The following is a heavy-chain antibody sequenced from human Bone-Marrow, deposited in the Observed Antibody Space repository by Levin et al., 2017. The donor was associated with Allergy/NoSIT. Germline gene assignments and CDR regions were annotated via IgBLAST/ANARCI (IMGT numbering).Heavy chain of an antibody. D-gene: IGHD3-10*01. CDR3: ARAGGSGSYAY. CDR2: IIPILRGA. J-gene: IGHJ4*02. V-gene: IGHV1-69*11. CDR1: GGSFSSYA. Sequence: SVKVSCQASGGSFSSYAIVWVRQAPGRGLEWMGRIIPILRGAYYAQKFQGRLTITADESTTTAYMELNSLTFEDTAVYYCARAGGSGSYAYWGQGTRVTVSS.